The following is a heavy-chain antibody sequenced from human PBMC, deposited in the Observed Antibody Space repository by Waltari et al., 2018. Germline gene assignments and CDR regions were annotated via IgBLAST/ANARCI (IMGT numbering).Heavy chain of an antibody. Sequence: QVQLRESGPGVMKPSETLSLTCQVSGFTVVSGYYWGWIRQSPGQGLEGIGSADHGGGIFYNPSLAVLFSISLDRSGNQVALEVRSLTAADTAVYYCARGTRVNLVLGAEWFDFWGPGMLVSVSS. CDR3: ARGTRVNLVLGAEWFDF. CDR1: GFTVVSGYY. D-gene: IGHD3-10*01. V-gene: IGHV4-38-2*02. CDR2: ADHGGGI. J-gene: IGHJ5*01.